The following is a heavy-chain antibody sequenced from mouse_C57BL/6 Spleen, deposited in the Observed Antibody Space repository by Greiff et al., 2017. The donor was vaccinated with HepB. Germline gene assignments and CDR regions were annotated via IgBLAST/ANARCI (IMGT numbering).Heavy chain of an antibody. CDR2: INPGSGGT. CDR3: ARRDYYGSTPFAY. CDR1: GYAFTNYL. V-gene: IGHV1-54*01. J-gene: IGHJ3*01. D-gene: IGHD1-1*01. Sequence: VQLKESGAELVRPGTSVKVSCKASGYAFTNYLIEWVKQRPGQGLEWIGVINPGSGGTNYNEKFKGKATLTADKSSSTAYMQLSSLTSEDSAVYFCARRDYYGSTPFAYWGQGTLVTVSA.